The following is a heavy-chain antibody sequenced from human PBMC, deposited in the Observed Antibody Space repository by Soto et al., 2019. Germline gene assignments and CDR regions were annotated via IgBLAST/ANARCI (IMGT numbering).Heavy chain of an antibody. CDR3: AAGGDTAVWGCVLY. CDR2: IYYSSGST. CDR1: GGSISSSSYY. V-gene: IGHV4-39*01. Sequence: SETLSLTCTVSGGSISSSSYYWGWIRQPPGKGLEWIGSIYYSSGSTYYNPSLKSRVTISVDTSKNQFSLKLSSVTAADTAVYYCAAGGDTAVWGCVLYWGQGTLVTVSS. J-gene: IGHJ4*02. D-gene: IGHD3-16*01.